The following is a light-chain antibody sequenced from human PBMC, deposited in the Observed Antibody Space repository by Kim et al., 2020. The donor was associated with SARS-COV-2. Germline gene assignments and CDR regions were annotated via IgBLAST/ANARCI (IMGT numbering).Light chain of an antibody. CDR1: SSDIGKDSY. CDR2: EVY. CDR3: SSYAGTRVL. V-gene: IGLV2-8*01. Sequence: GGSETISGAGASSDIGKDSYVSWYEQRPGKALRLLIYEVYERPSGVPDRLSGSRSGNTASLAVSGLETEDDADYYCSSYAGTRVLFGSGTKVTVL. J-gene: IGLJ1*01.